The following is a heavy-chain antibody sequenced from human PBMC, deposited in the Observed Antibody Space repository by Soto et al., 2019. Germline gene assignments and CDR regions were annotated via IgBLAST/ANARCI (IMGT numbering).Heavy chain of an antibody. CDR2: INHTGGT. Sequence: SETLSLTCAVYGGSFNGYYWNWIRQPPGKGLEWIGEINHTGGTHYNPALKRRVTMSVDTSKNQFSLRLSSVTAADTAIYYCATRITVFGLLIPPFDPWGQGTQVTVSS. V-gene: IGHV4-34*01. CDR1: GGSFNGYY. D-gene: IGHD3-3*01. J-gene: IGHJ5*02. CDR3: ATRITVFGLLIPPFDP.